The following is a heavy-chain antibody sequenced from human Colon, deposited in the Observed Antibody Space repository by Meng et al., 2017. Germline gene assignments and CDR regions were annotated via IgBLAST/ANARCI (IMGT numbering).Heavy chain of an antibody. CDR1: GYSFSSYW. CDR3: AKRSYCDGDFTVDHHYYYGMDV. CDR2: IYPGDSDI. J-gene: IGHJ6*02. V-gene: IGHV5-51*01. Sequence: GESLKISCKGSGYSFSSYWIVWVRQMPGKGLEWVAIIYPGDSDIKYSPSFQGQVTISADKSISTAYLQCTSLKASDTAMYYCAKRSYCDGDFTVDHHYYYGMDVWGQGTTVTGSS. D-gene: IGHD2-21*02.